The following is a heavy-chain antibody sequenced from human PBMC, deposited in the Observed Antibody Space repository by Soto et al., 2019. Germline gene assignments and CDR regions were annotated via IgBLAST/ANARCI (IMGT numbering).Heavy chain of an antibody. CDR3: AAPYGPDYYYYGMDV. D-gene: IGHD2-21*01. V-gene: IGHV1-58*01. CDR2: IVVGSGNT. J-gene: IGHJ6*02. CDR1: GFTFTSSA. Sequence: VKVSCKASGFTFTSSAVQWVRQARGQRLEWIGWIVVGSGNTNYAQKFQERVTITRDMSTSTAYMELSSLRSEDTAVYYCAAPYGPDYYYYGMDVWGQGTTVTVSS.